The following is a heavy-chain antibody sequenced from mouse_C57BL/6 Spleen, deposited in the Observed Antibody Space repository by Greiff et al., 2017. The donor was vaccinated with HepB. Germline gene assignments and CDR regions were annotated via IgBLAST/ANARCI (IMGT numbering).Heavy chain of an antibody. D-gene: IGHD2-5*01. CDR2: ISDGGSYT. CDR3: ARYSNYDYFDN. CDR1: GFTFSSYA. Sequence: DVKLVESGGGLVKPGGSLKLSCAASGFTFSSYAMSWVRQTPEKRLEWVATISDGGSYTYYPDNVKGRFTISRDNAKNNLYLQMSHLKSEDTAMYYCARYSNYDYFDNWGQGTTLTVSS. V-gene: IGHV5-4*03. J-gene: IGHJ2*01.